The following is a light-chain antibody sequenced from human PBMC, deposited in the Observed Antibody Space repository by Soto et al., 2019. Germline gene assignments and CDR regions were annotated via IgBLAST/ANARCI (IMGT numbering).Light chain of an antibody. CDR2: DVS. V-gene: IGKV3-11*01. J-gene: IGKJ4*01. CDR1: QSVSSY. CDR3: QQRSNWPSLT. Sequence: EIVLTQSPATLCLSPGERATLSCRASQSVSSYLAWYQQKRGQAPRLLIYDVSKRAAGIPARFSGSGSGTDFTLTISSLEPEDFAVYFCQQRSNWPSLTFGGGTKVESK.